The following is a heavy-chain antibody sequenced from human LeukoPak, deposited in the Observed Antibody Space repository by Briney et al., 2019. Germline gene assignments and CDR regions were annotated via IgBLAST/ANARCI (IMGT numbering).Heavy chain of an antibody. D-gene: IGHD3-9*01. V-gene: IGHV4-61*02. CDR3: ATSGGYYDILTGYYTSYFDY. CDR2: IYTSGST. Sequence: SETLSLTCTVSGGSISSGSYYWSWIRQPAGKGLEWIGRIYTSGSTNYDPSLKSRVTISVDTSNNQFSLKLSSVTAADTAVYYCATSGGYYDILTGYYTSYFDYWGQGTLVTVSS. CDR1: GGSISSGSYY. J-gene: IGHJ4*02.